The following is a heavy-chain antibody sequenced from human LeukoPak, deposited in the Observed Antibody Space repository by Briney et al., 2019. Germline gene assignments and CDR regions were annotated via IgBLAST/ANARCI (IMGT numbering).Heavy chain of an antibody. CDR3: AKDLSYESSGHVLEY. CDR2: ISWDGTT. V-gene: IGHV3-43*01. CDR1: GITFEDYT. D-gene: IGHD3-22*01. J-gene: IGHJ4*02. Sequence: PGRTLRLSCVASGITFEDYTMHWVRQAPGKTQEWVSLISWDGTTYYTDSVKGRFTISRDNSKNSLYLQMDTLRSEDTAFYYCAKDLSYESSGHVLEYWGQGTLVTVSS.